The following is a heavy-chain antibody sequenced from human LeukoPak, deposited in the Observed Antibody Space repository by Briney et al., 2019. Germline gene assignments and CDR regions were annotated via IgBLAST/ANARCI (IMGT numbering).Heavy chain of an antibody. J-gene: IGHJ4*02. CDR2: INPNSGGT. Sequence: ASVKVSCKASGYTFTGYYMHWVRQAPGQGLEWMGWINPNSGGTNYAQKFQGRVTMTRDTSISTAYMELSRLRSDDTAVYYCARDRARVRTYYYDSSGYPGNYWGQGTLVTVSS. CDR1: GYTFTGYY. V-gene: IGHV1-2*02. D-gene: IGHD3-22*01. CDR3: ARDRARVRTYYYDSSGYPGNY.